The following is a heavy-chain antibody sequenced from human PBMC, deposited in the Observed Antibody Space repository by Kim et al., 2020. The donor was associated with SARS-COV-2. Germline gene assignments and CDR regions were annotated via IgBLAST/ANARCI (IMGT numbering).Heavy chain of an antibody. J-gene: IGHJ5*02. D-gene: IGHD5-18*01. CDR2: INHSGST. CDR1: GGSFSGYY. V-gene: IGHV4-34*01. Sequence: SETLSLTCAVYGGSFSGYYWSWIRQPPGKGLEWIGEINHSGSTNYNPSLKSRVTISVDTSKNQFSLKLSSVTAADTAVYYCARGPWSGLRGPGHHTAMTTGFDPWGQGTLVTVSS. CDR3: ARGPWSGLRGPGHHTAMTTGFDP.